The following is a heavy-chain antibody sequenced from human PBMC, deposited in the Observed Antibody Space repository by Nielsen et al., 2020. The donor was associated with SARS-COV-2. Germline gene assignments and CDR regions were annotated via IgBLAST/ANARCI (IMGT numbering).Heavy chain of an antibody. V-gene: IGHV3-30*03. Sequence: SLKISCAASGFTFSSYGMHWVRQAPGKGLEWVAVISYDGSNKYYADSVKGRFTISRDNSKNTLYLQMNSLRAEDTAVYYCATDKQLSPYDYWGQGTLVTVSS. CDR2: ISYDGSNK. D-gene: IGHD5-18*01. J-gene: IGHJ4*02. CDR3: ATDKQLSPYDY. CDR1: GFTFSSYG.